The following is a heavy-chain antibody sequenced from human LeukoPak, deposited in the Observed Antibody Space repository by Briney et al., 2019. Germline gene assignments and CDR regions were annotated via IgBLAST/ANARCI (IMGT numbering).Heavy chain of an antibody. V-gene: IGHV3-30-3*01. CDR3: ARDLDGTMHDGDY. CDR2: ISYDGSNK. CDR1: GFTFSSYA. Sequence: GGSLRLPCAASGFTFSSYAMHWVRQAPGKGLEWVAVISYDGSNKYYADSVKGRFTISRDNSKNTLYLQMNSLRAEDTAVYYCARDLDGTMHDGDYWGQGTLVTVSS. D-gene: IGHD1-14*01. J-gene: IGHJ4*02.